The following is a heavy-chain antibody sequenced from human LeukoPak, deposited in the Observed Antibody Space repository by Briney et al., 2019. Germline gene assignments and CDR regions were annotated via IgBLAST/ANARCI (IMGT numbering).Heavy chain of an antibody. CDR2: ISSSGSTI. Sequence: PGGSLRLSCAASGFTFSDYYMSWIRQAPGKGLEWVSYISSSGSTIYYADSVKGRFTISRDNAKNSLYLQMNSLRAEDTAVYYCARDGDYGDYGFGDYYYYMDVWGKGTTVTISS. V-gene: IGHV3-11*01. D-gene: IGHD4-17*01. J-gene: IGHJ6*03. CDR3: ARDGDYGDYGFGDYYYYMDV. CDR1: GFTFSDYY.